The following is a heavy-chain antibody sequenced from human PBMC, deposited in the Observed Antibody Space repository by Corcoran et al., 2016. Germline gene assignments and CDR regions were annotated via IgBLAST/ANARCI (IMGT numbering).Heavy chain of an antibody. CDR1: GFTFSSYS. CDR3: ARDDRDGEVATIYGYYYYGMDV. J-gene: IGHJ6*02. CDR2: ISSSSSYI. V-gene: IGHV3-21*01. D-gene: IGHD5-12*01. Sequence: EVQLVESGGGLVKPGGSLRLSCAASGFTFSSYSMNWVRQAPGKGLEWVSSISSSSSYIYYADSVKGRFTISRDNAKNSLYLQMNSLRAEDTAVYFWARDDRDGEVATIYGYYYYGMDVWGQGTTVTVSS.